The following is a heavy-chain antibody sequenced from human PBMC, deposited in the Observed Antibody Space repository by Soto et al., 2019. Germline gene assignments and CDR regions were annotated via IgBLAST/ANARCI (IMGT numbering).Heavy chain of an antibody. CDR3: ARDWAGGSGTKRYFDY. J-gene: IGHJ4*02. Sequence: QVQLQESGPGLVKPSQTLSLTCTVSGGSISSGGYYWSWIRQHPGKGLEWIGYIYYSGSTYYNPSLKSRVTISVDTSKNQFYLKLSSVTAADTAVYYCARDWAGGSGTKRYFDYWGQGTLVTVSS. CDR1: GGSISSGGYY. V-gene: IGHV4-31*03. CDR2: IYYSGST. D-gene: IGHD3-10*01.